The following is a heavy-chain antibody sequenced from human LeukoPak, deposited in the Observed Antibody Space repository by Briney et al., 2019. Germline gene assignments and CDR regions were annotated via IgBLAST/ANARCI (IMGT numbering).Heavy chain of an antibody. CDR3: VRHYNWNDSPLDY. CDR1: GYRFTSRW. Sequence: GESLKISCKASGYRFTSRWVVWVRQMPGKGLEWIGFIYPGDSDTKYSPSFQGQVTISADKSINTAYLQWSSLEASDSAMYFCVRHYNWNDSPLDYWGQGTLVTVSS. J-gene: IGHJ4*02. CDR2: IYPGDSDT. V-gene: IGHV5-51*01. D-gene: IGHD1-1*01.